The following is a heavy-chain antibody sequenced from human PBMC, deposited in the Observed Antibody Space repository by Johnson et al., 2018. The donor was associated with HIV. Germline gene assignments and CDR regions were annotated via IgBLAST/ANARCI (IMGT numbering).Heavy chain of an antibody. CDR1: GFTFDDYA. V-gene: IGHV3-43D*03. Sequence: VQLVESGGGVVQPGRSLRLSCAASGFTFDDYAMHWVRQAPGKGLQWVSLISWDGGSTYYADSVKGRFTISRENSKNTLYLQMNSLKTEGTAGYFCTTRTLSDSCVIWGRGTMVTVSS. D-gene: IGHD2-21*01. J-gene: IGHJ3*02. CDR2: ISWDGGST. CDR3: TTRTLSDSCVI.